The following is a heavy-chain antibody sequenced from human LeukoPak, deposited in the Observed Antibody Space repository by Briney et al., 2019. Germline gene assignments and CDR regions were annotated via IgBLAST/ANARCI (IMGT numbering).Heavy chain of an antibody. J-gene: IGHJ4*02. CDR2: ISWDGGST. CDR1: GFTFDDYG. CDR3: AKGGQGRSFDY. Sequence: GGSLRLSCAASGFTFDDYGMSWVRQAPGKGLEWVSLISWDGGSTYYADSVKGRFTISRDNSKNSLYLQMNSLRTEDTALYYCAKGGQGRSFDYWGQGTLVTVSS. V-gene: IGHV3-43*02.